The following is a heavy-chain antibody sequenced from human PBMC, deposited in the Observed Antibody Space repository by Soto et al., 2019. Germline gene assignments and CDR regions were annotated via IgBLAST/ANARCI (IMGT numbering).Heavy chain of an antibody. CDR3: AYSSTPFDY. V-gene: IGHV3-23*01. CDR1: GFTFCSYA. Sequence: GGSLRLSCAASGFTFCSYAISWVCQVPGEGLEWFSAICGCGGSTYYADSVKGRFTFSRDNSKNTLYLQMNSLRAEDTAVYYCAYSSTPFDYWGQGTLVTVSA. CDR2: ICGCGGST. J-gene: IGHJ4*02. D-gene: IGHD6-13*01.